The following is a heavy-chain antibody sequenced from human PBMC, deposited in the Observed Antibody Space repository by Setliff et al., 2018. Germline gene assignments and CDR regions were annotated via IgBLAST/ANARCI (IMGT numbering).Heavy chain of an antibody. CDR3: ARDTHQWDLLYFDS. D-gene: IGHD1-26*01. J-gene: IGHJ4*02. Sequence: ASVKVSCKASGYSFLSYGITWVRQAPGQGLEWMGWISAQDGNTIYAQKFRGRVTLTKDTSTNTKYMELRSLRSDDTAMYYCARDTHQWDLLYFDSWGQGTLVTVSS. CDR2: ISAQDGNT. CDR1: GYSFLSYG. V-gene: IGHV1-18*01.